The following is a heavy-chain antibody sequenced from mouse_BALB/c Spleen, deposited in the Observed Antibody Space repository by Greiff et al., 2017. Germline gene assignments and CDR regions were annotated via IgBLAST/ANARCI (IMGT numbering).Heavy chain of an antibody. V-gene: IGHV5-17*02. J-gene: IGHJ4*01. CDR2: ISSGSSTI. CDR3: ARRRAYDGYPMDD. Sequence: DVMLVESGGGLVQPGGSRKLSCAASGFTFSSFGMHWVRQAPEKGLEWVAYISSGSSTIYYADTVKGRFTISRDNPKNTLFLQMTSLRSEDTAMYYCARRRAYDGYPMDDWGQGTSVTVSS. CDR1: GFTFSSFG. D-gene: IGHD2-3*01.